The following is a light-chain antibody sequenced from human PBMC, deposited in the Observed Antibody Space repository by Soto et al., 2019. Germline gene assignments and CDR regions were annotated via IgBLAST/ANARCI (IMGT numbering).Light chain of an antibody. CDR1: SSDVGSYNL. J-gene: IGLJ2*01. Sequence: QSALTQPASVSGSPGQSITISCTGTSSDVGSYNLVSWYQQHPGKAPKLMIYEGSKRPSGVSNRFSGSKSGNTASLTISGLQAEDEADYYCCSYAGSSTVGFGGVTKLTVL. CDR2: EGS. CDR3: CSYAGSSTVG. V-gene: IGLV2-23*01.